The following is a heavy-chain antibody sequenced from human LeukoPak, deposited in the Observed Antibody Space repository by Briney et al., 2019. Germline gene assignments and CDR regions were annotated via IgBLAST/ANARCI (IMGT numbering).Heavy chain of an antibody. CDR2: IYYSGST. J-gene: IGHJ4*02. Sequence: SETLSLTCTVSGGSISNSNYYWGWIRQPPGKGLEWIGNIYYSGSTYYNPSLRSRVTISVDTSKNQFSLKLSSVTAADTAVYYCARVAHVVRRVDYWGQGTLVTVSS. D-gene: IGHD2-15*01. CDR3: ARVAHVVRRVDY. V-gene: IGHV4-39*01. CDR1: GGSISNSNYY.